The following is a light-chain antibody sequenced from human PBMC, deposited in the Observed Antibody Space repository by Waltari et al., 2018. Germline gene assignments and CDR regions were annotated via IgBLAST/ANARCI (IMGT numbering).Light chain of an antibody. V-gene: IGLV1-47*01. CDR3: AAWDDSLSGQEV. CDR1: SSNIGSNY. CDR2: RNN. Sequence: QSVLTQPPSASGTPGQRVTISCSGSSSNIGSNYVYWYQQLPGTAPNPPTRRNNRRPSGVPARFSGSSSGTSASLAMSGLRSEDEADYYCAAWDDSLSGQEVFGGGTKLTVL. J-gene: IGLJ2*01.